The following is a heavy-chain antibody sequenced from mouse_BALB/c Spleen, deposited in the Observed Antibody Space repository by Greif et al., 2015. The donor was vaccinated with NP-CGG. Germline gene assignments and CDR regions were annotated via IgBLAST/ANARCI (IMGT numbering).Heavy chain of an antibody. V-gene: IGHV7-3*02. CDR3: ARDPSYGNWYFDV. J-gene: IGHJ1*01. CDR2: IRNKANGYTT. D-gene: IGHD2-10*02. Sequence: EVKLMESGGGLVQPGGSLRLSCATSGFTFTDYYMSWVRQPPGKALEWLGFIRNKANGYTTEYSASVKGRFTISRDNSQSILYLQMNTLRAEDSAAYYCARDPSYGNWYFDVWGAGTTVTVSS. CDR1: GFTFTDYY.